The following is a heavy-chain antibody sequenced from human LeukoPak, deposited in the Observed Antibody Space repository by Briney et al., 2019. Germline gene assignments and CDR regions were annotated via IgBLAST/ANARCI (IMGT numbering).Heavy chain of an antibody. CDR3: AKDIKAAFSSFDY. V-gene: IGHV3-21*04. CDR2: ISSSSSYI. J-gene: IGHJ4*02. D-gene: IGHD3-10*01. CDR1: GFTFSSYA. Sequence: GGSLRLSCAASGFTFSSYAMSWLRQAPGEGLEWVSSISSSSSYIYYADSVKGRFTISRDNAKNSLYLQVNSLRAEDTTLYYCAKDIKAAFSSFDYWGQGTLVTVSS.